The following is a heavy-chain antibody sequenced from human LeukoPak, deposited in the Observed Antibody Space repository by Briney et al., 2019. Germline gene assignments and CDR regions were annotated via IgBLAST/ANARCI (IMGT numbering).Heavy chain of an antibody. CDR2: IYYSGST. CDR1: GGSISSGDYY. V-gene: IGHV4-30-4*01. CDR3: ARVEYGEYAFDI. Sequence: PSQTLSLTCTVSGGSISSGDYYWSWIRQPPGKGLEWIGYIYYSGSTCYNPSLKSRVTISVDTSKNQFSLKLSSVTAADTAVYYCARVEYGEYAFDIWGQGTVVTVSS. J-gene: IGHJ3*02. D-gene: IGHD4-17*01.